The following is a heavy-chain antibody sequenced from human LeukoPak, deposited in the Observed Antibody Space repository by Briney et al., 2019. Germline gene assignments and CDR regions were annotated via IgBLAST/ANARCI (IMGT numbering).Heavy chain of an antibody. CDR2: MSPIFGTA. CDR1: GGTFSSYA. J-gene: IGHJ4*02. V-gene: IGHV1-69*13. Sequence: SVKVSCKASGGTFSSYAISWVRQAPGQGLEWMGGMSPIFGTANYAQKFQGRVTITADESTSTAYRELSSLRSEDTAVYSCARPRNGGGDMDWGQGTLVTVSS. D-gene: IGHD2-21*01. CDR3: ARPRNGGGDMD.